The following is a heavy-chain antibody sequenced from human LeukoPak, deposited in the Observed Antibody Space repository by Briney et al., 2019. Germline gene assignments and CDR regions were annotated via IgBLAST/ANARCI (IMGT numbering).Heavy chain of an antibody. J-gene: IGHJ6*03. D-gene: IGHD6-6*01. CDR1: GGSISNYY. CDR3: ARGLAYSSSSYYYYYYYMDV. CDR2: IYYSGST. V-gene: IGHV4-59*12. Sequence: SETLSLTCTVSGGSISNYYWSWIRQPPGKGLEWIGYIYYSGSTNYNPSLKSRVTISVDTSKNQFSLKLSSVTAADTAVYYCARGLAYSSSSYYYYYYYMDVWGKGTTVTVSS.